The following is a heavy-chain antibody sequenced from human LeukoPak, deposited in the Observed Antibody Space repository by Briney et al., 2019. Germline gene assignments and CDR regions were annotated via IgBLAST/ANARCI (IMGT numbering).Heavy chain of an antibody. CDR3: ARDRDGMDV. J-gene: IGHJ6*02. CDR2: INPNSDGT. D-gene: IGHD3-10*01. V-gene: IGHV1-2*02. CDR1: GYTFTGYY. Sequence: ASVKVSCKASGYTFTGYYMHWVRQAPGQGLEWMGWINPNSDGTNYAQKFQGRVTMTRDTSTSTTYMEVSRLRSDDTAVYCCARDRDGMDVWGQGTTVTVSS.